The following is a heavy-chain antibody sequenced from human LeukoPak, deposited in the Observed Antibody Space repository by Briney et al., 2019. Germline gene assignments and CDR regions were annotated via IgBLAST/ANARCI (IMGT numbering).Heavy chain of an antibody. V-gene: IGHV3-30-3*01. CDR2: ISYDGSNK. J-gene: IGHJ4*02. CDR1: GFTFSSYA. CDR3: ARDFGPAVYSSAWYT. Sequence: GRSLRLSCAASGFTFSSYAMHWVRQAPGKGLEWVAVISYDGSNKYYADSVKGRFTISRDNSKNTLYLQMNSLRAEDTAVYYCARDFGPAVYSSAWYTWGQGTLVTVSS. D-gene: IGHD6-19*01.